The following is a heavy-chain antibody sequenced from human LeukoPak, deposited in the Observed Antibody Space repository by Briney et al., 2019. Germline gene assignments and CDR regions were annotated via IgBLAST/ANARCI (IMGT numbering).Heavy chain of an antibody. CDR2: IGSRTSYI. CDR3: ARDDHYGSGSYHFDY. Sequence: KAGGSLRLSCAASGFTFSSYSMNWVRQASGKGLEWVSSIGSRTSYIYHADSVKGRFTISRDNAKNSLYLQMNNLRDEDTAVYYCARDDHYGSGSYHFDYWGQGTRVTVSS. V-gene: IGHV3-21*01. J-gene: IGHJ4*02. D-gene: IGHD3-10*01. CDR1: GFTFSSYS.